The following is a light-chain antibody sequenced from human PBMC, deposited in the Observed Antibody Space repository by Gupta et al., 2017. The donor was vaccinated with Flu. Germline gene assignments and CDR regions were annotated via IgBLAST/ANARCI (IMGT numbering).Light chain of an antibody. CDR1: SSSIGSNY. Sequence: QPVLTQPPSASGTPGQTVTISCSGSSSSIGSNYVFWYQQLPGTAPKLLIYRNNQRPSGVPDRFSGSKSGTSASLAISGLRSEDEADYYCATWDDSLSGWVFGGGTKLTVL. V-gene: IGLV1-47*01. J-gene: IGLJ3*02. CDR2: RNN. CDR3: ATWDDSLSGWV.